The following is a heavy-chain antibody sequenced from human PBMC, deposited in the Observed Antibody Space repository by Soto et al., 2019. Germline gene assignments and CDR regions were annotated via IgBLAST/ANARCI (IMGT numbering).Heavy chain of an antibody. CDR3: ARVGGVAARTFDY. Sequence: SETLSLTCTVSGGSISPFYWSWVRQPPGKGLEWIGYLYYSGDTNYNPSLKSRVTISVDASKNQVSLRLTSVTAADTAVYYCARVGGVAARTFDYWGQGTVVTVSS. V-gene: IGHV4-59*01. CDR1: GGSISPFY. D-gene: IGHD2-15*01. CDR2: LYYSGDT. J-gene: IGHJ4*02.